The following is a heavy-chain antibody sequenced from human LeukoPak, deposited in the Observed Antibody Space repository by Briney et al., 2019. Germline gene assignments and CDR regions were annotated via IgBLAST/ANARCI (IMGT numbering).Heavy chain of an antibody. D-gene: IGHD2-15*01. Sequence: GESLKISCKGSGYSFTSYCIGWLRQMPGKGLEWMGIIYPGDSDTRYSPSFQGQVTISADKSISTAYLQWSSLKASDTAMYYCARAAVLVAATESNWFDPWGQGTLVTVSS. CDR1: GYSFTSYC. CDR3: ARAAVLVAATESNWFDP. CDR2: IYPGDSDT. J-gene: IGHJ5*02. V-gene: IGHV5-51*01.